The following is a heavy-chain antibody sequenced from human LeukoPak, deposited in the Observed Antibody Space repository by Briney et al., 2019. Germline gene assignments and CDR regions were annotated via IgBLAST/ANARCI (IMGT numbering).Heavy chain of an antibody. CDR3: AKDHVVISYGIFDY. D-gene: IGHD5-18*01. V-gene: IGHV3-30*02. CDR1: GFTFSSYG. Sequence: PGGSLRLSCAASGFTFSSYGMHWVRQAPGKGLEWVAFIQYDGSNKYYADSVKGRFTISRDNSKNTLYLQMNSLRAEDTAVYYCAKDHVVISYGIFDYWGQGTLVTVSS. CDR2: IQYDGSNK. J-gene: IGHJ4*02.